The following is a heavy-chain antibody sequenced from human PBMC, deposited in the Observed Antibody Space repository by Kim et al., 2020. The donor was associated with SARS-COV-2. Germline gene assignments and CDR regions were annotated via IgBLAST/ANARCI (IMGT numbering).Heavy chain of an antibody. V-gene: IGHV3-23*01. CDR2: IKATDDNT. J-gene: IGHJ4*02. CDR1: GFNFGTFD. D-gene: IGHD5-12*01. Sequence: GGSLRLSCVASGFNFGTFDMSWVRQAPGKGLKWVSVIKATDDNTYYAESVKGRFTVSRDSARNMLYLQMNSLRADDTAVYYCVKGAWLDYWGPGTLVTVSS. CDR3: VKGAWLDY.